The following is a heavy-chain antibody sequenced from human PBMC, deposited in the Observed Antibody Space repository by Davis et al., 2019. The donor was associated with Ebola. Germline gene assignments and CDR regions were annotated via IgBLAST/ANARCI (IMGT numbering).Heavy chain of an antibody. CDR1: GFTFSSYW. CDR2: LGTSADT. Sequence: GESLKISCVASGFTFSSYWMHWVRQAPGKGLEWVSTLGTSADTYYADSVKGRFTISRDNSKNTLYLQMNGLRVEDTAIYYCAKDTSNIWFDIWGQGTNVTVSS. V-gene: IGHV3-23*01. CDR3: AKDTSNIWFDI. D-gene: IGHD1-26*01. J-gene: IGHJ3*02.